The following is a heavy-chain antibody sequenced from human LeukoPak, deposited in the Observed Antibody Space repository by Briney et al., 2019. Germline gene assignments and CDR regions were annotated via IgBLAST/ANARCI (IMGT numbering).Heavy chain of an antibody. D-gene: IGHD2-15*01. CDR2: VSYDGTKI. Sequence: GGSLRLSCAASGFTFSSYGMHWVRQAPGKGLEWVAVVSYDGTKISYADSVKGRFTMSRDISKNTLYLQMNSLKPEDSALYYCARDRVRIWSYVGTFDSWGQGTLVTVSS. CDR3: ARDRVRIWSYVGTFDS. CDR1: GFTFSSYG. J-gene: IGHJ4*02. V-gene: IGHV3-30*19.